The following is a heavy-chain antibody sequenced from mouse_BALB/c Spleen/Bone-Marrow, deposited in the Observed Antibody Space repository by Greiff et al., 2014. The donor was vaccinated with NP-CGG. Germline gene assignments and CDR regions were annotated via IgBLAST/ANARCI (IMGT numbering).Heavy chain of an antibody. CDR2: INSNGGST. V-gene: IGHV5-6-3*01. Sequence: DVQLVESGGGLVQPGGSLKLSCAASGFSFSGYGVSWVRQTPDKRLELVATINSNGGSTYYSDSVKGRFTISRDNAKNTLYLQMSSLKSEDTAMYYCARGYDYDSWFAYWGQGTLVTVSA. CDR1: GFSFSGYG. J-gene: IGHJ3*01. D-gene: IGHD2-4*01. CDR3: ARGYDYDSWFAY.